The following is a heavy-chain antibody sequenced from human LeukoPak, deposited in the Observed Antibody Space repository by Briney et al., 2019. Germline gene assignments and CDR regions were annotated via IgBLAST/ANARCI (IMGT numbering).Heavy chain of an antibody. CDR1: GFTFSSYG. CDR2: IRYDGSNK. V-gene: IGHV3-33*01. J-gene: IGHJ3*02. Sequence: GGSLRLSCAASGFTFSSYGMHWVRQAPGKGLEWVAVIRYDGSNKYYADSVKGRFTISRDNAKNSLYLQMNSLRAEDTAVYYCASEDDYVWGSYRYPDAFDIWGQGTMVTVSS. CDR3: ASEDDYVWGSYRYPDAFDI. D-gene: IGHD3-16*02.